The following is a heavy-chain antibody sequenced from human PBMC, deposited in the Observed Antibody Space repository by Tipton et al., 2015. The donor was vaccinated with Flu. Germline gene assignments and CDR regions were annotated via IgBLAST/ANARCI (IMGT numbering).Heavy chain of an antibody. CDR1: GDSMRSYY. CDR2: IYYNGST. D-gene: IGHD3-10*01. J-gene: IGHJ3*02. Sequence: TLSLTCSVSGDSMRSYYWSWIRQPPGKGLEWIGTIYYNGSTDYNPSLSSRLTISVDMSKNQFSLKLTSVTAADTAGYYCARDQTYYYGSSDAFDIWGQGTMVTVSS. CDR3: ARDQTYYYGSSDAFDI. V-gene: IGHV4-59*01.